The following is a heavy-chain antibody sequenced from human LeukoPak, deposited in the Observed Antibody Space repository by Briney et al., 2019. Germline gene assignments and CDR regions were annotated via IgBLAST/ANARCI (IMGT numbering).Heavy chain of an antibody. Sequence: PGGSLRLSCAASGFTFSSYSMNWVRQAPGKGLEWVSSISSSSSYIYYADSVKGRFTISRDNAKNSLYLQMNSLRAEDTAVYYCLGYCSGGSCPRGPSYYSYMDVWGKGTTVTVSS. CDR1: GFTFSSYS. V-gene: IGHV3-21*01. CDR2: ISSSSSYI. D-gene: IGHD2-15*01. CDR3: LGYCSGGSCPRGPSYYSYMDV. J-gene: IGHJ6*03.